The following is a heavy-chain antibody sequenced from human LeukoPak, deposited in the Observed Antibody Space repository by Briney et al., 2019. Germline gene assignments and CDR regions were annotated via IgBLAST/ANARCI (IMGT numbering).Heavy chain of an antibody. J-gene: IGHJ3*02. V-gene: IGHV4-61*02. CDR1: GGSISSGSYY. Sequence: PSQTLSLTCTVSGGSISSGSYYWSWIRQPAGKGLEWIGRIYTSGSTNYNPSLKSRVTISVDTSKNQFSLKLSSVTAADTAVYYCARGGSYQTRAFGIWGQGTMVTVSS. CDR3: ARGGSYQTRAFGI. D-gene: IGHD1-26*01. CDR2: IYTSGST.